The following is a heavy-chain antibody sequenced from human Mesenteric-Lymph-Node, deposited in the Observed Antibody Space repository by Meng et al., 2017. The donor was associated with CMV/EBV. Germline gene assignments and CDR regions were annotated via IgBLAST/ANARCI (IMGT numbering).Heavy chain of an antibody. D-gene: IGHD6-19*01. CDR3: ARANSSGPFDY. J-gene: IGHJ4*02. CDR2: IYWDDGK. Sequence: CTFSGFSLSTYGVGVAWIRQPPGKALEWLALIYWDDGKRYSPSLKSRLTITKDTSRNQVVLTMATMDPVDTATYYCARANSSGPFDYWGQGTLVTVSS. CDR1: GFSLSTYGVG. V-gene: IGHV2-5*02.